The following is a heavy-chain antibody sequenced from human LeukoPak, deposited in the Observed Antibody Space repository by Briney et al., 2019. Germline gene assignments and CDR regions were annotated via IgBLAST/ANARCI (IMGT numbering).Heavy chain of an antibody. CDR3: ARDSAGLGI. J-gene: IGHJ3*02. D-gene: IGHD6-19*01. CDR1: GFTFSNYW. CDR2: INTDGSRI. V-gene: IGHV3-74*01. Sequence: GGSLRLSCAASGFTFSNYWMHWVRQAPGKGLVWVSRINTDGSRITYADSVKGRFTISRDNAMNTVYLQMNSLRAEDTAVYYCARDSAGLGIWGQGTMVTVSS.